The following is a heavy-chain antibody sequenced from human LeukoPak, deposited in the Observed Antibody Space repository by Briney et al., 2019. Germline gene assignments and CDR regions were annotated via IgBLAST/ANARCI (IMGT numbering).Heavy chain of an antibody. CDR3: ARGWFGEEYGMDV. Sequence: ASVNVSCKTSGYTFISYGISWVRQAPGQGLEWMGWISAFNGIITYAQKFQDRVTMTTDTSTSTAYMELRSLRSEDTAVYYCARGWFGEEYGMDVWGQGTTVTVSS. CDR2: ISAFNGII. J-gene: IGHJ6*02. D-gene: IGHD3-10*01. V-gene: IGHV1-18*01. CDR1: GYTFISYG.